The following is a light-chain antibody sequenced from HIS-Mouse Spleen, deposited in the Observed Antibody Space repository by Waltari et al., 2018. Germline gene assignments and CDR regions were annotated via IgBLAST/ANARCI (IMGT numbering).Light chain of an antibody. J-gene: IGLJ2*01. Sequence: SYELTQPPSVSVSPGQTASITCPGDKLGDKYACWYQQKPGQSPVLVIYQDSKRPSGIPERFSGSNSGNTATLTISGTQAMDEADYYCHEHDSRYSVFGRGTKLTVL. CDR3: HEHDSRYSV. CDR2: QDS. CDR1: KLGDKY. V-gene: IGLV3-1*01.